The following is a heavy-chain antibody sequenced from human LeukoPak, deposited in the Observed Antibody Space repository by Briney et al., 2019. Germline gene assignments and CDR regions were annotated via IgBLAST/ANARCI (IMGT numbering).Heavy chain of an antibody. V-gene: IGHV4-39*01. D-gene: IGHD5-24*01. CDR3: ARRALGDGYTYRRRYFDL. Sequence: SETLSLTCTVSGGSISSSSYYWGWIRQPPGKGLEWIGSIYYSGSTYYNPSLKSRVTISVDTSKNQFSLKLSSVTAADTAVYYCARRALGDGYTYRRRYFDLWGRGTLVTVSS. CDR1: GGSISSSSYY. CDR2: IYYSGST. J-gene: IGHJ2*01.